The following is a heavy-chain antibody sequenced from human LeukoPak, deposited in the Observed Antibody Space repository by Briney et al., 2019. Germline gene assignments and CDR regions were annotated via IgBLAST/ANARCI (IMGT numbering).Heavy chain of an antibody. Sequence: SETLSLTCAVSGYSISSGYYWGWIRQPSGKGLEWIGSMYHSGSSYYNPSLKSRITISLDTSKNQFSLELSSVTAADTAVYYCARDLYGDYLNWFDPWGRGTLVTVSS. D-gene: IGHD4-17*01. V-gene: IGHV4-38-2*02. CDR1: GYSISSGYY. CDR3: ARDLYGDYLNWFDP. CDR2: MYHSGSS. J-gene: IGHJ5*02.